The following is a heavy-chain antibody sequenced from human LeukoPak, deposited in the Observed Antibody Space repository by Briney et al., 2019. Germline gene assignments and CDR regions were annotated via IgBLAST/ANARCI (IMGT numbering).Heavy chain of an antibody. V-gene: IGHV1-46*01. J-gene: IGHJ4*02. Sequence: ASVKVSCKASGYTFTSYYMHWVRQAPGQGLEWMGIINPSGGSTNYAQKFQGRVTITADESTSTAYMELSSLRSEDTAVYYCARGYDILTGYSVNIIWGQGTLVTVSS. CDR3: ARGYDILTGYSVNII. CDR1: GYTFTSYY. D-gene: IGHD3-9*01. CDR2: INPSGGST.